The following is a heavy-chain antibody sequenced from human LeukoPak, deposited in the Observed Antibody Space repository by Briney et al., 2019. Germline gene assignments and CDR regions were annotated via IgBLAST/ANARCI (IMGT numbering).Heavy chain of an antibody. CDR3: ARDRVSGGYVTFDY. Sequence: ASVKVSCKASGYTLTNHYIHWVRQAPGQGLEWMGIMNPSGGSTSYTQKFQGKVTMTRDTSTSTVYMELSSLRSEDTAVYYCARDRVSGGYVTFDYWGQGTLVTVSS. J-gene: IGHJ4*02. D-gene: IGHD5-12*01. CDR1: GYTLTNHY. V-gene: IGHV1-46*01. CDR2: MNPSGGST.